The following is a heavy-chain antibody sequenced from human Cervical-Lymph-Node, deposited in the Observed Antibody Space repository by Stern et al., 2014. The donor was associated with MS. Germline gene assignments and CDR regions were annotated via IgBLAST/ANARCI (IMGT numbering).Heavy chain of an antibody. D-gene: IGHD3-22*01. Sequence: VQLVESGAEVKKPGSSVKVSCKASGGTLNNYAVSWVRQAPGQGLEWIGKIIPFLGIANYAHKFQGGVTLTAAATTSYMEVSSLRSDDTAVYYCARSPDLYDSSGYYFDWGQGTLVTVSS. CDR1: GGTLNNYA. V-gene: IGHV1-69*09. CDR3: ARSPDLYDSSGYYFD. CDR2: IIPFLGIA. J-gene: IGHJ4*02.